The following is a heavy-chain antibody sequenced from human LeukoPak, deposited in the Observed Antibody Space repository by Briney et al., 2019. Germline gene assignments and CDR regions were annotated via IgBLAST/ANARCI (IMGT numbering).Heavy chain of an antibody. D-gene: IGHD4-17*01. CDR1: GYTFTGYY. J-gene: IGHJ5*02. CDR3: ARGASGVYTVTTSWFDP. CDR2: LNPNSGGT. Sequence: SVKVSCKASGYTFTGYYMHWVRQAPGQGLEWTGWLNPNSGGTNYAQRFQGRVTMTRDTSISTAYMELSRLRSDDTAVYYCARGASGVYTVTTSWFDPWGQGTPVTVSS. V-gene: IGHV1-2*02.